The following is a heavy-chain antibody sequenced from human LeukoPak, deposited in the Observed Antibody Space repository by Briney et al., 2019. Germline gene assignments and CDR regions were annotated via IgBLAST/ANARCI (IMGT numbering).Heavy chain of an antibody. CDR1: GFTFSSYW. CDR2: IKQNGSER. Sequence: GGSLRLSCAASGFTFSSYWMSWVRQAPGKGLEWVANIKQNGSERDYVDPVKGRFIISRDNAKNSLYLQMNSLRAEDTAVYYCADPGVGYWGQGTLVTVSS. CDR3: ADPGVGY. V-gene: IGHV3-7*01. J-gene: IGHJ4*02. D-gene: IGHD2-8*01.